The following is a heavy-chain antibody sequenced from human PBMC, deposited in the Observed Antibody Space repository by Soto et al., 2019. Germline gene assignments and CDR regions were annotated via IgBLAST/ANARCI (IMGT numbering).Heavy chain of an antibody. Sequence: VGSVRLSCAASGFTFSNAWMSWVRQAPGKGLEWVGRIKSKTDGGTTDYAAPAKGRFTISRDDSKNTLYLQMNSLKTEDTAVYYCTTATYYYDSSGYYYYFDYWGQGTLVTVSS. CDR1: GFTFSNAW. D-gene: IGHD3-22*01. V-gene: IGHV3-15*01. CDR3: TTATYYYDSSGYYYYFDY. CDR2: IKSKTDGGTT. J-gene: IGHJ4*02.